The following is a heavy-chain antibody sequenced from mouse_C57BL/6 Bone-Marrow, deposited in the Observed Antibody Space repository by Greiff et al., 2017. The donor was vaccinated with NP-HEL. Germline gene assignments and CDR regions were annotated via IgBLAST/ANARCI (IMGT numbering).Heavy chain of an antibody. CDR1: GFTFSDYG. Sequence: DVMLVESGGGLVKPGGSLKLSCAASGFTFSDYGMHWVRQAPEKGLEWVAYISSGSSTIYYADTVKGRFTISRDNAKNTLFLQMTSLRAEDTAMYYWARGLCSSFAYGGKGTLVTVSA. CDR3: ARGLCSSFAY. CDR2: ISSGSSTI. J-gene: IGHJ3*01. V-gene: IGHV5-17*01. D-gene: IGHD6-1*01.